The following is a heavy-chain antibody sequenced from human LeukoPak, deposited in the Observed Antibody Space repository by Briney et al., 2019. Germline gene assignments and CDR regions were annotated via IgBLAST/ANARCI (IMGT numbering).Heavy chain of an antibody. D-gene: IGHD2-2*01. V-gene: IGHV4-59*01. CDR2: IYYSGST. CDR1: GGSISSYY. J-gene: IGHJ6*02. Sequence: PSETLSLTCTVSGGSISSYYWSWIRQPPGKGLEWLGYIYYSGSTNYNPSLKSRVTISLDTSKNQFSLKLSSVTAADTAVYYCASLTPQLLGDSRRVFYYGMDVWGQGTTVTVSS. CDR3: ASLTPQLLGDSRRVFYYGMDV.